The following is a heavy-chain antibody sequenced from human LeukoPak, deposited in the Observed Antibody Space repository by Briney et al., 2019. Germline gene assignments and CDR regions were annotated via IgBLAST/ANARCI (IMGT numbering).Heavy chain of an antibody. CDR3: ARQLRGGAFDI. Sequence: GGSLRLSCAAPGFTFSSYWMSWVRQAPGKGLEWVANIKQDGSENYYVDSVKGRFTISRDNAKNSLYLQMNSLRAEDTAVYYCARQLRGGAFDIWDQGTMVTVSS. CDR1: GFTFSSYW. CDR2: IKQDGSEN. J-gene: IGHJ3*02. V-gene: IGHV3-7*01. D-gene: IGHD3-10*01.